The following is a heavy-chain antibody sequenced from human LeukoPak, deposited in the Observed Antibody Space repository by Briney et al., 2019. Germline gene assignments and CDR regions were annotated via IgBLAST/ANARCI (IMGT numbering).Heavy chain of an antibody. CDR1: GYTFTSYA. J-gene: IGHJ3*02. CDR3: AREGPNWGYVFDI. D-gene: IGHD7-27*01. CDR2: VNAGNGNT. Sequence: GASVKVSCKASGYTFTSYAMHWVRQAPGQSLEWMGWVNAGNGNTKYSQKFQGRVTITRDTSASTAYMELSSLRSEDTAVYYCAREGPNWGYVFDIWGQGTMVTVSS. V-gene: IGHV1-3*01.